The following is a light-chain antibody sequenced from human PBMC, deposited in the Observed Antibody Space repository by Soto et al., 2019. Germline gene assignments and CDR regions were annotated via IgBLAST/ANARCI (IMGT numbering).Light chain of an antibody. CDR1: QSVRNNY. CDR3: QRYGSSPPHT. J-gene: IGKJ2*01. V-gene: IGKV3-20*01. Sequence: EIVLTQSPGTLSLSPGEEATLSCRASQSVRNNYLAWYQQKPGQAPRLLISGASSRATGVPDRFSGSGSGTDFTLAISRLESEDFAVYYCQRYGSSPPHTFAQGTRLE. CDR2: GAS.